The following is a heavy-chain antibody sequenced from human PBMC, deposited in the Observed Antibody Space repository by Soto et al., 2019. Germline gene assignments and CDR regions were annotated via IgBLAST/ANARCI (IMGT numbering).Heavy chain of an antibody. J-gene: IGHJ4*02. CDR2: IYPGDSDT. V-gene: IGHV5-51*01. CDR3: ARVKDAILIDY. Sequence: GESLKISCKGSGYSFTSYWIGWVRQMPGKGLEWMGVIYPGDSDTRYSPSFQGQVTTSADKSISTAYLQWSSLKASDTAMYYCARVKDAILIDYWGQGTLVTVSS. CDR1: GYSFTSYW. D-gene: IGHD3-9*01.